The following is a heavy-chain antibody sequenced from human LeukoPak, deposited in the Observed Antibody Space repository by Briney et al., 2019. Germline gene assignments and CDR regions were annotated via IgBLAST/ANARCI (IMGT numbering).Heavy chain of an antibody. J-gene: IGHJ4*02. Sequence: GAALQIFCKGSGYSFTTYWIAWVRQMPGKGLEWMGIIYYGDSDTRYSPSFHGQVTISADKSISTAYLQWSSLKASDTAMFYCARYYGDRVYFDYWGQGTLVTVSS. CDR3: ARYYGDRVYFDY. CDR2: IYYGDSDT. D-gene: IGHD4-17*01. V-gene: IGHV5-51*01. CDR1: GYSFTTYW.